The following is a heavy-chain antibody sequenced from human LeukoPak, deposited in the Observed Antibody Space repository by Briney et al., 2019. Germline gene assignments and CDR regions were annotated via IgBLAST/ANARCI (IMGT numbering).Heavy chain of an antibody. CDR1: GHTFTSYD. Sequence: GASVKVSCKASGHTFTSYDINWVRQATGQGLEWMGWMNPNSGNTGYAQKFQGRVTITRNTSISTAYMELSSLRSEDTAVYYCARGLAYCGGDCYSAGYMDVWGKGTTVTVSS. CDR3: ARGLAYCGGDCYSAGYMDV. D-gene: IGHD2-21*02. V-gene: IGHV1-8*03. CDR2: MNPNSGNT. J-gene: IGHJ6*03.